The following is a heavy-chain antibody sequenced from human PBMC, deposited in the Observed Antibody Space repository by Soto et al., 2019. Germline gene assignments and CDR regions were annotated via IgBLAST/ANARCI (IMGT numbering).Heavy chain of an antibody. V-gene: IGHV3-74*01. CDR1: GFTFRNYW. CDR2: ISDYGRI. J-gene: IGHJ4*02. D-gene: IGHD3-3*01. CDR3: ARGGVEPFDY. Sequence: EVQLVESGGGLVQSGGSLRLACAASGFTFRNYWMHWVRQAPGKGLVWVSRISDYGRINYADSVKGRFTISRDDAKSELYLKMNNLRADDTAVYYCARGGVEPFDYWGQGALVTVSS.